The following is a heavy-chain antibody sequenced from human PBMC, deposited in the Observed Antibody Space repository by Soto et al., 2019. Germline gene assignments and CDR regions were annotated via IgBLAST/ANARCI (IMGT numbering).Heavy chain of an antibody. CDR3: AGSPYSGSYSSAFDI. Sequence: GGSLRLSCAASGFTFSSYAMHWVRQAPGKGLEWVAVISYDGSNKYYADSVKGRFTISRDNSKNTLYLQMNSLRAEDTAVYYCAGSPYSGSYSSAFDIWGQGTMVTVSS. D-gene: IGHD1-26*01. CDR2: ISYDGSNK. CDR1: GFTFSSYA. V-gene: IGHV3-30-3*01. J-gene: IGHJ3*02.